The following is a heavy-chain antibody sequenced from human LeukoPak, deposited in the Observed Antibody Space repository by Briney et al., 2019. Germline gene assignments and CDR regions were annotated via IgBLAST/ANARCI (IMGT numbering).Heavy chain of an antibody. Sequence: GGSLRLSCAASGFTFSSYAMHWVRQAPGKGLEWVAVISYDGSNKYYADSVKGRFTISRDNSKNTLYLQMNSLRAEDTAVYYYARAPYDFWSGYYSDYWGQGTLVTVSS. CDR3: ARAPYDFWSGYYSDY. CDR1: GFTFSSYA. D-gene: IGHD3-3*01. V-gene: IGHV3-30-3*01. J-gene: IGHJ4*02. CDR2: ISYDGSNK.